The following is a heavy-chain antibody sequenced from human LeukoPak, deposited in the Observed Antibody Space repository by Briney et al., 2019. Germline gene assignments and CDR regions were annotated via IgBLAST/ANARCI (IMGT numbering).Heavy chain of an antibody. CDR2: INPSGGST. V-gene: IGHV1-46*01. D-gene: IGHD5-12*01. Sequence: ASVKVSCKASGYTFTSYYIHWMRQAPGQGLEWMGIINPSGGSTSCAQKFQGRVTMTRDTSTSTVYMELSSLRSEDTAVYYCARGVATVSFDYWGQGTLVTVSS. CDR1: GYTFTSYY. J-gene: IGHJ4*02. CDR3: ARGVATVSFDY.